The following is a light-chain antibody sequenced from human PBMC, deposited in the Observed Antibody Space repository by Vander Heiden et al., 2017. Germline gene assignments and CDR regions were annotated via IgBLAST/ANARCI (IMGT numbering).Light chain of an antibody. CDR3: QQRSNWLT. J-gene: IGKJ4*01. CDR1: QSVSSY. Sequence: ELVLTQSPATLSLSPGARATLPCRASQSVSSYLAWYQQKPGQAPRLLIYDASNRATGIPARFSGSGSGTDFTLTISSLEPEDFAVYYCQQRSNWLTFGGGTKVEIK. CDR2: DAS. V-gene: IGKV3-11*01.